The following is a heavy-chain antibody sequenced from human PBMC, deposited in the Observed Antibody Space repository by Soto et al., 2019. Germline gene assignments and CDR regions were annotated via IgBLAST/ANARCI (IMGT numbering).Heavy chain of an antibody. V-gene: IGHV1-18*04. CDR3: ATSRPQINWFDP. CDR1: GYTFTSYG. Sequence: ASVKVSCKASGYTFTSYGISWVRQAPGQGLEWLGWISAYNGNTNYAQKLQGRVTMTTVTSTSTAYMELRSLRSDDTAVYYCATSRPQINWFDPWGQGTLVTVS. CDR2: ISAYNGNT. D-gene: IGHD2-2*01. J-gene: IGHJ5*02.